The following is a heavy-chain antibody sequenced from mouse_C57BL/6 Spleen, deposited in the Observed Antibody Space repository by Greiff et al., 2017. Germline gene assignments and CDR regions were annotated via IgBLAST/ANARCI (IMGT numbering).Heavy chain of an antibody. Sequence: EVKLVESGGGLVKPGGSLKLSCAASGFTFSSYTMSWVRQTPEKRLEWVATISGGGGNTYYPDSVKGRFTISRDNAKNTLYLQMSSLRSEDTALYYCARQDGYPYYFDYWGQGTTLTVSS. D-gene: IGHD2-3*01. CDR1: GFTFSSYT. J-gene: IGHJ2*01. CDR2: ISGGGGNT. V-gene: IGHV5-9*01. CDR3: ARQDGYPYYFDY.